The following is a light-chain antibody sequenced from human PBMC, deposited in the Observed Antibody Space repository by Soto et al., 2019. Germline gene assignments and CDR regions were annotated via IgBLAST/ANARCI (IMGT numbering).Light chain of an antibody. J-gene: IGLJ2*01. CDR2: GNS. Sequence: QSVLTQPPSVSGAPGQRVTISCTGSSSNIGAGYDVHWYQQLPGTAPKLLIYGNSNRPSGVPDLFSGSKSGTSASLAITGLQAEDEADSYCQSYDSSLSGVVFGGGTKLTVL. V-gene: IGLV1-40*01. CDR3: QSYDSSLSGVV. CDR1: SSNIGAGYD.